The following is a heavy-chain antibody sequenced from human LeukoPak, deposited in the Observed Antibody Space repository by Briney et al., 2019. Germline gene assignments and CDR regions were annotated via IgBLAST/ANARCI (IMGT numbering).Heavy chain of an antibody. CDR1: GYTFTGYY. CDR3: ARGSIAAAGNFDY. CDR2: IEPNSGDT. J-gene: IGHJ4*02. Sequence: ASVKVSCKASGYTFTGYYMHWVRQAPGQGLEWMGWIEPNSGDTNYPEKFQGRITMTRDTSISTAYMELSRLTSEDTAVYYCARGSIAAAGNFDYWGQGTLVTVSS. V-gene: IGHV1-2*02. D-gene: IGHD6-13*01.